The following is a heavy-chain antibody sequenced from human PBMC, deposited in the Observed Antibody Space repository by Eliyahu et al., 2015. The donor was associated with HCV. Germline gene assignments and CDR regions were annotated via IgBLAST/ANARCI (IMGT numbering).Heavy chain of an antibody. V-gene: IGHV3-64D*08. CDR2: ISSYGGST. CDR1: GFTFNNXA. D-gene: IGHD5-12*01. Sequence: EVQLVESGGGLVQPGXSLRLSCSASGFTFNNXAXHWVRQAPGKGLEYVSAISSYGGSTSYADSVKGRFTISRDNSKNTLYLQMSSLRVEDTAVYYCVKDRRYRHWGQGTLVTVSS. J-gene: IGHJ4*02. CDR3: VKDRRYRH.